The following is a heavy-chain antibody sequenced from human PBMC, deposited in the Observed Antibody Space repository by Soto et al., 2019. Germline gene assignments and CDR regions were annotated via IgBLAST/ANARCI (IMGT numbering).Heavy chain of an antibody. Sequence: QVQLQESGPGLVKPSETLSLTCTVSGGSISSYYWSWIRQPPGKGLEWIGYIYYSGSTNYNPSLKRRVTISVDTSKNQFSLKLSSVTAAATAVYYCARLRYYYGAPGFDPWGQGTLVTVSS. D-gene: IGHD3-10*01. CDR1: GGSISSYY. V-gene: IGHV4-59*08. J-gene: IGHJ5*02. CDR3: ARLRYYYGAPGFDP. CDR2: IYYSGST.